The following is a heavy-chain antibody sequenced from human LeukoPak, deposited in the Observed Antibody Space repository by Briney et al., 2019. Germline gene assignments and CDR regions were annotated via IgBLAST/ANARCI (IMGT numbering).Heavy chain of an antibody. J-gene: IGHJ5*02. Sequence: ASVKVSCKASGYTFTGYYMHWVRQAPGQGLEWMGRINPNSGGTNYAQKFQGRVTMTRDTSISTAYMELSRLRSEDTAVYYCARGGETADTNWFDPWGQGTLVTVSS. V-gene: IGHV1-2*06. CDR1: GYTFTGYY. CDR3: ARGGETADTNWFDP. CDR2: INPNSGGT. D-gene: IGHD3-16*01.